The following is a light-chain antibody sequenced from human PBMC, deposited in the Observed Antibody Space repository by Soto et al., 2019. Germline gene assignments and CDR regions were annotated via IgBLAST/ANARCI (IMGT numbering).Light chain of an antibody. J-gene: IGKJ2*01. CDR1: QSVASN. Sequence: EIVMTQSPASLSVSPGDGATLSCWASQSVASNVAWYQQRPGQGPRLLIHGASTRAAGVPARFSGSGSGTDFTLTIRSMQSEDFAVYAGQQYQNWPPQYTFGQGTKLQIK. V-gene: IGKV3-15*01. CDR2: GAS. CDR3: QQYQNWPPQYT.